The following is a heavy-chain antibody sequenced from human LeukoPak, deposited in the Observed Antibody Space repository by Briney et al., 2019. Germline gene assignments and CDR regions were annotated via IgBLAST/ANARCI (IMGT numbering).Heavy chain of an antibody. CDR3: ARELWVGAHPGDAFDI. CDR1: GGTFSSYA. Sequence: GASVKVSCKASGGTFSSYAISWERQAPGQGLEWMGGIIPIFGTANYAQKFQGRVTITADESTSTAYMELSSLRSEDTAVYYCARELWVGAHPGDAFDIWGQGTMVTVSS. CDR2: IIPIFGTA. D-gene: IGHD1-26*01. J-gene: IGHJ3*02. V-gene: IGHV1-69*13.